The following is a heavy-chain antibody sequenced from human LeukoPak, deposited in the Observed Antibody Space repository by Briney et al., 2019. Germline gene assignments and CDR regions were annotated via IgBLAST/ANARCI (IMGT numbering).Heavy chain of an antibody. J-gene: IGHJ4*02. D-gene: IGHD3-10*01. Sequence: GGSLRLSCVASGLTVSSYSMNWVRQAPGKGLEWVANIKQEGSEKYYVDSVKGRFTISRDNAKNSLYLQMNSLRAEDTAVYYCVRYITMVRGVKYYFDYWGQGTLVTVSS. V-gene: IGHV3-7*03. CDR3: VRYITMVRGVKYYFDY. CDR1: GLTVSSYS. CDR2: IKQEGSEK.